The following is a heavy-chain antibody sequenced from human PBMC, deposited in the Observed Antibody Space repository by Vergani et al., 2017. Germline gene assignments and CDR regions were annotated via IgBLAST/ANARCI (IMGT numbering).Heavy chain of an antibody. CDR1: GFTFSSYS. CDR2: ISSSSSYI. CDR3: ASGNYYYYHMDV. Sequence: EVQLVESGGGLVKPGGSLRLSCAASGFTFSSYSMNWVRQAPGKGLEWVSSISSSSSYIYYADSVKGRFTISRDNAKNSLYLQMNSLRAEDTAVYYCASGNYYYYHMDVWGEGTTVTVSS. J-gene: IGHJ6*03. V-gene: IGHV3-21*01.